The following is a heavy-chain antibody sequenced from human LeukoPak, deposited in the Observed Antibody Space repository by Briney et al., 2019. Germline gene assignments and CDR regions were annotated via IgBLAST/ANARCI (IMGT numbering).Heavy chain of an antibody. J-gene: IGHJ4*02. Sequence: SETLSLTCAVSGYSISSGYYWGWIRPPPGKGLEWIGSIYHSGSTYYNPSLKSRVTISVDTSKNQFSLKLSSVTAADTAVYYCARLGGALGVVSYYFDYWGQGTLVTVSS. V-gene: IGHV4-38-2*01. CDR3: ARLGGALGVVSYYFDY. D-gene: IGHD7-27*01. CDR1: GYSISSGYY. CDR2: IYHSGST.